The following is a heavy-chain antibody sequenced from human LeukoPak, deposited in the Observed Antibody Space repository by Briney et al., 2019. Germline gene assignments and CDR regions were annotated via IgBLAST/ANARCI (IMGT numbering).Heavy chain of an antibody. CDR2: IYYSGST. D-gene: IGHD3-22*01. CDR3: ARTSSTYYFDSSAYDQRHHFDY. V-gene: IGHV4-39*07. J-gene: IGHJ4*02. CDR1: GGSISSSSYY. Sequence: SETLSLTCTVSGGSISSSSYYWGWIRQPPGKGLEWIGSIYYSGSTYCNPSLKSRVSISADTSKKQFSLKLSSVTAADTAVYYCARTSSTYYFDSSAYDQRHHFDYWGQGTLVTVSS.